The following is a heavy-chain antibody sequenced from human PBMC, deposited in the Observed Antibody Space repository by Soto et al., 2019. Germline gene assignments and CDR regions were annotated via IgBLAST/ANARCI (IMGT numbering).Heavy chain of an antibody. V-gene: IGHV3-30*18. Sequence: LRLSCAASGFTFSSYGMHWVRQAPGKGLEWVAVISYDGSNKYYADSVKGRFTISRDNSKNTLYLQMNSLRAEDTAVYYCAKGLGVGATPHDAFDIWGQGTMVTVSS. CDR1: GFTFSSYG. J-gene: IGHJ3*02. CDR2: ISYDGSNK. D-gene: IGHD1-26*01. CDR3: AKGLGVGATPHDAFDI.